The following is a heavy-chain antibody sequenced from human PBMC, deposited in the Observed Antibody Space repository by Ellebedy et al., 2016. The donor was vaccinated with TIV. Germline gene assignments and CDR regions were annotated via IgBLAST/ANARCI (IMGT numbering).Heavy chain of an antibody. CDR1: GFTFSNYF. J-gene: IGHJ4*02. CDR3: ARCLHQTVPFADH. V-gene: IGHV3-7*03. CDR2: ISLDGDEQ. D-gene: IGHD2-2*01. Sequence: PGGSLRLSCATSGFTFSNYFMGWVRQAPGKGLEWVASISLDGDEQQYADSVEGRFTLSRDDAEKSLYLQMKNLRLEDTAVYYCARCLHQTVPFADHWGQGALVSVSS.